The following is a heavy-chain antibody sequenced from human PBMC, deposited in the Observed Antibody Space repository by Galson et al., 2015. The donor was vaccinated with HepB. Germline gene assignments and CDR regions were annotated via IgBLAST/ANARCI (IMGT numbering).Heavy chain of an antibody. CDR3: ARGSWDSGTRPFDY. J-gene: IGHJ4*02. Sequence: YNPSLKSRVTMSVDTSRNQFSLRLTSVTAADTAVYYCARGSWDSGTRPFDYWGRGTLVTVSS. D-gene: IGHD3-10*01. V-gene: IGHV4-59*09.